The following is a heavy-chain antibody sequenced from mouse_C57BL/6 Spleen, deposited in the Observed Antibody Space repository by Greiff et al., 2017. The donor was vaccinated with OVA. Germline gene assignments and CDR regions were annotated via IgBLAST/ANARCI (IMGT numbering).Heavy chain of an antibody. J-gene: IGHJ3*01. Sequence: EVKLVESGGDLVKPGGSLKLSCAASGFTFSSYGMSWVRQTPDKRLEWVATISSGGSYTYYPDSVKGRFTISRDNAKNTLYLQMSSLKSEDTAMYYCARHGNYDYDGTWFAYWGQGTLVTVSA. CDR1: GFTFSSYG. CDR2: ISSGGSYT. D-gene: IGHD2-4*01. V-gene: IGHV5-6*01. CDR3: ARHGNYDYDGTWFAY.